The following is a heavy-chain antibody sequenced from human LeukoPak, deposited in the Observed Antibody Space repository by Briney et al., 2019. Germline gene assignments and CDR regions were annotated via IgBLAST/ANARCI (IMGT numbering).Heavy chain of an antibody. J-gene: IGHJ4*02. V-gene: IGHV3-23*01. CDR1: GFTFSNFA. CDR3: TKDWSASY. Sequence: GGSLSLSCEASGFTFSNFAMTWVRQAPGKGLQWVSAISENGDGRYYAGSVKGRFTISRDNSKNMLYLQMNSLRAEDTAFYYCTKDWSASYWGQGTLVTVSS. CDR2: ISENGDGR.